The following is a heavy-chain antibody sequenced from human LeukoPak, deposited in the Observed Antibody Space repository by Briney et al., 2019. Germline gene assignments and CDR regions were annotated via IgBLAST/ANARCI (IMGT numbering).Heavy chain of an antibody. CDR2: ISSSGSTI. CDR1: GFTFSSYE. D-gene: IGHD3-16*02. V-gene: IGHV3-48*03. CDR3: ATYYDYVWGSYRSFAFDI. J-gene: IGHJ3*02. Sequence: GGSLRLSCAASGFTFSSYEMNWVRQAPGKGLEWVSYISSSGSTIYYADSVKGRFTISRDNAKNTLYLQMNSLRAEDTAVYYCATYYDYVWGSYRSFAFDIWGQGTMVTVSS.